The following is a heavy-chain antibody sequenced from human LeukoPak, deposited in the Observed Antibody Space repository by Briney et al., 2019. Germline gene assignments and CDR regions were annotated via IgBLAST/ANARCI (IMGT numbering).Heavy chain of an antibody. CDR1: GGSFSGYY. CDR2: INHSGST. J-gene: IGHJ6*03. Sequence: SETLSLTCAVYGGSFSGYYWSWIRQPPGKGLEWIGEINHSGSTNYNPSLKSRVTISVDTSKNQFSLKLSSVTAADTAVYYCARGLGYYYYYYMDVWGKGTTVTISS. CDR3: ARGLGYYYYYYMDV. V-gene: IGHV4-34*01.